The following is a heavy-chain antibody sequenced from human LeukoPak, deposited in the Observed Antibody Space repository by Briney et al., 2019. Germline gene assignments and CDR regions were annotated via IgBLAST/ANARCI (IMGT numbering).Heavy chain of an antibody. CDR2: IKSKIDGGTT. CDR1: GFTFNNAW. D-gene: IGHD3-9*01. V-gene: IGHV3-15*01. J-gene: IGHJ5*02. Sequence: GGFLRLSCAASGFTFNNAWMSWVRQAPGKGLEWVGRIKSKIDGGTTDYAAPVKGRFTISRDDSQNTLFLRMSSLKTEDTAVYYCTTDRRHDILTGYYRGWFDPWGQGILVTVSS. CDR3: TTDRRHDILTGYYRGWFDP.